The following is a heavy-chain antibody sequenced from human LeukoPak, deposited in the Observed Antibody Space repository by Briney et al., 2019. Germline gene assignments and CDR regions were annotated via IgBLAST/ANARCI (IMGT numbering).Heavy chain of an antibody. V-gene: IGHV4-34*01. CDR1: GGSFSGYY. D-gene: IGHD5-18*01. CDR2: INHSGST. CDR3: ARDAGYSYGYSDY. Sequence: SETLSLTCAVYGGSFSGYYWSWIRQPPGKGLEWIGEINHSGSTNYNPSLKGRVTISVDTSKNQFSLKLSSVTAADTAVYYCARDAGYSYGYSDYWGQGTLVTVSS. J-gene: IGHJ4*02.